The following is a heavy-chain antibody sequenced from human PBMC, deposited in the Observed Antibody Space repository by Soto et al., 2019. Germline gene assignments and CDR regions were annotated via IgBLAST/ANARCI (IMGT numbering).Heavy chain of an antibody. CDR1: GYTFTSYY. CDR2: INPSGGST. CDR3: ARDLSGIYPRRDWFDP. D-gene: IGHD1-26*01. V-gene: IGHV1-46*01. Sequence: ASVNVSCKASGYTFTSYYMHWVRQAPGQGLEWMGIINPSGGSTSYAQKFQGRVTMTRDTSTSTVYMELSSLRSEDTAVYYCARDLSGIYPRRDWFDPWGQGTLVTVSS. J-gene: IGHJ5*02.